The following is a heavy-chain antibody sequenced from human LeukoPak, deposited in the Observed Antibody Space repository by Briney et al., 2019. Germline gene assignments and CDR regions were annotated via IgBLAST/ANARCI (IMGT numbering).Heavy chain of an antibody. J-gene: IGHJ3*02. D-gene: IGHD2-21*01. CDR2: INHSGNT. V-gene: IGHV4-34*01. CDR3: ARPIVVVPLRAFDI. CDR1: GGSFSGYY. Sequence: PSETLSLTCAVYGGSFSGYYWSWIRQPPGKGLEWIGEINHSGNTNYNPSLKSRVTISVDTSKNQFSLKLSSVTAADTAVYYCARPIVVVPLRAFDIWAQGTMVIVSS.